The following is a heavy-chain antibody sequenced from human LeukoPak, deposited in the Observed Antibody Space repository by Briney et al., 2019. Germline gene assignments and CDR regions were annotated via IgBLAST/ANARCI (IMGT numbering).Heavy chain of an antibody. CDR3: ARGASSWEYTTFDI. Sequence: GGSLRLSCAASGFTFTYYAMPWVRQAPGKGLEWVSVVSNDGSNQDYTDSVKGRFIISRDDSKSTVYLQMNSLRAEDMAIYYCARGASSWEYTTFDIWGQGTIVTVSS. V-gene: IGHV3-30-3*01. J-gene: IGHJ3*02. D-gene: IGHD6-13*01. CDR1: GFTFTYYA. CDR2: VSNDGSNQ.